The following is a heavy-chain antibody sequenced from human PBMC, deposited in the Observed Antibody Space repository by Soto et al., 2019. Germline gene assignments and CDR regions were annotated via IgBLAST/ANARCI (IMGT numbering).Heavy chain of an antibody. D-gene: IGHD6-13*01. J-gene: IGHJ4*02. CDR3: ARGQRVGPWGSSSWYPDY. CDR2: MNPNSGNT. Sequence: QVQLVQSGAEVKKPGASVKVSCKASGYTFTSYDINWVRQATGQGLEWMGWMNPNSGNTGYAQKYQGRVTMTRNTSISTAYMELSSLRSKDTAVYYCARGQRVGPWGSSSWYPDYWGQGTLVTVSS. CDR1: GYTFTSYD. V-gene: IGHV1-8*01.